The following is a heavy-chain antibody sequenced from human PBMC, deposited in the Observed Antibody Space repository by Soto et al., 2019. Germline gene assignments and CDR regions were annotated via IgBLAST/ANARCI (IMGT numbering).Heavy chain of an antibody. Sequence: EVQLLESGGGLVQPGGSLRLSCAASGFTFNTYAMAWVRQAPGRGLEWVSSMSGSRGSTSYAASVKGRFTISRDNSKNTQYLQMNSLRAEDTAVYYCAKVKHVVVVTGIPYYFDYWGQGTLVRVSS. J-gene: IGHJ4*02. CDR1: GFTFNTYA. D-gene: IGHD2-21*02. CDR3: AKVKHVVVVTGIPYYFDY. V-gene: IGHV3-23*01. CDR2: MSGSRGST.